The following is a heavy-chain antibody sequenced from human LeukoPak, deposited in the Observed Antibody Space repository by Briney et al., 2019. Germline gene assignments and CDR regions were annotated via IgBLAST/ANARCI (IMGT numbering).Heavy chain of an antibody. V-gene: IGHV4-34*01. CDR2: INHSGST. CDR1: GGSFSGYY. J-gene: IGHJ5*02. Sequence: SETLSLTCAVYGGSFSGYYWSWIRQPPGKGLEWIGEINHSGSTNYNPSLKSRVTTSVDTSKNQFSLKLSSVTAADTAVYYCARGRVSEQGLDLGGWFDPWGQATLVTVSS. CDR3: ARGRVSEQGLDLGGWFDP. D-gene: IGHD6-19*01.